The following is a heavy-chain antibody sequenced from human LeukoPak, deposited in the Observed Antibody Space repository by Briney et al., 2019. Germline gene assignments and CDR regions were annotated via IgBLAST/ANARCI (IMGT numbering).Heavy chain of an antibody. CDR1: GFTFSSYS. CDR3: ARDRGAYCGGDCYLGFNY. CDR2: IAGSSGYI. Sequence: GGSLRLSCAVSGFTFSSYSMNWVRQAPGKGLEWVSSIAGSSGYISYADSVKGRFTISRDNAKKSLCLQMTSLTAEDTAVYYCARDRGAYCGGDCYLGFNYWGRGTLVTVSS. J-gene: IGHJ4*01. D-gene: IGHD2-21*02. V-gene: IGHV3-21*01.